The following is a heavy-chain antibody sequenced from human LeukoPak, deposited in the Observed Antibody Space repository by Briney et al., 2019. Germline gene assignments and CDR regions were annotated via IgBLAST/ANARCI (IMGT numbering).Heavy chain of an antibody. CDR3: AQDTASWAGLYGGDY. CDR2: ISGSGGST. Sequence: GGSLRLSCAASGFTFSGYPMSWVRQAPGKGLEWVSVISGSGGSTYYADSMKGRFTISRDNSKNTLYLQMNSLRAEDTAVYYCAQDTASWAGLYGGDYWGQGTLVTVSS. J-gene: IGHJ4*02. D-gene: IGHD3-16*01. CDR1: GFTFSGYP. V-gene: IGHV3-23*01.